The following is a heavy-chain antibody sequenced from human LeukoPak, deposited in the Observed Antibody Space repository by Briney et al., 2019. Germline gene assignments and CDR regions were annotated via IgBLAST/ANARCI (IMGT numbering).Heavy chain of an antibody. J-gene: IGHJ4*02. D-gene: IGHD3-9*01. CDR3: ARARYFDWLSEAQYYFDY. CDR2: IYSGGST. Sequence: GGSLRLSCAASGFTVNNNYMSWVRQAPGKGLEWVSIIYSGGSTYYADSFKGRFTISRDNAKNSLYLQMNSLRAEDTAVYYCARARYFDWLSEAQYYFDYWGQGTLVTVSS. V-gene: IGHV3-53*01. CDR1: GFTVNNNY.